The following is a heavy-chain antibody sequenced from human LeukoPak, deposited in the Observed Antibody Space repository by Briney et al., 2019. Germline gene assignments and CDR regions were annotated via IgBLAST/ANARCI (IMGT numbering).Heavy chain of an antibody. CDR2: ISYDGSNK. D-gene: IGHD3-3*01. Sequence: GGSLRLSCATSGFTFSSYGMHWVRQAPGKGLEWVTVISYDGSNKYFADSVKGRFTISRDNSKNTLFLQMNSLRAEDTAVYYCAKDMTQFWSGPDYWGQGTLVTVSS. CDR1: GFTFSSYG. CDR3: AKDMTQFWSGPDY. V-gene: IGHV3-30*18. J-gene: IGHJ4*02.